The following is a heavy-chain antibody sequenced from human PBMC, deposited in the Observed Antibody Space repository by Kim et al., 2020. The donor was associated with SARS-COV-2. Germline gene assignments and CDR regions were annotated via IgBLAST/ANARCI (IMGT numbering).Heavy chain of an antibody. Sequence: YHPSLTCRVTISRDTSKNQFALKLSSVTAADSAVYYCARVSAAAGKAKDYWGQRTLVTVSS. CDR3: ARVSAAAGKAKDY. D-gene: IGHD6-13*01. J-gene: IGHJ4*02. V-gene: IGHV4-34*01.